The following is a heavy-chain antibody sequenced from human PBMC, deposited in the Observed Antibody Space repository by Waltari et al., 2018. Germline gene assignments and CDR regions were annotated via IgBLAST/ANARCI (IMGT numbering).Heavy chain of an antibody. D-gene: IGHD2-21*02. J-gene: IGHJ4*02. CDR1: RDAVTEHY. CDR2: VNPNGGGT. Sequence: LVQSGAEVMKPGASVRVSCKASRDAVTEHYLHWARQAPGQGLEWMGWVNPNGGGTNYAQRFAGRITVTWDASITTAYMEFSRLTSGDTAVYFCAREYCGGDCRLFDYWGQGTPVTVSS. V-gene: IGHV1-2*02. CDR3: AREYCGGDCRLFDY.